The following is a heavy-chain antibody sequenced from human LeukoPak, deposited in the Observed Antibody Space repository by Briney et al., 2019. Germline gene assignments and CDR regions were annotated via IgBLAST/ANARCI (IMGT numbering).Heavy chain of an antibody. CDR2: ISYDGSNK. J-gene: IGHJ4*02. CDR3: AKILPDTVTADY. V-gene: IGHV3-30*18. Sequence: GGSLRLSCAASGFTFSSYGMYWVRQAPGKGLEWVAVISYDGSNKYYADSVRGRFTISRDNSKNTLYLQMNSLRAEDTAVYYCAKILPDTVTADYWGQGTLVTVSS. CDR1: GFTFSSYG. D-gene: IGHD4-11*01.